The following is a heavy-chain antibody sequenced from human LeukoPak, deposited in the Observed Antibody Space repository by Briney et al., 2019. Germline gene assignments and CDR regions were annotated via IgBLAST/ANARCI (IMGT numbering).Heavy chain of an antibody. CDR2: IYPGDSDT. D-gene: IGHD3-22*01. V-gene: IGHV5-51*01. CDR3: ARLSLSMIVEPTDAFDI. Sequence: GESLKISCKGSGYSSTSYWIGWVRQMPGKGLEWMGIIYPGDSDTRYSPSFQGQVTISADKSISTAYLQWSSLKASDTAMYYCARLSLSMIVEPTDAFDIWGQGTMVTVSS. J-gene: IGHJ3*02. CDR1: GYSSTSYW.